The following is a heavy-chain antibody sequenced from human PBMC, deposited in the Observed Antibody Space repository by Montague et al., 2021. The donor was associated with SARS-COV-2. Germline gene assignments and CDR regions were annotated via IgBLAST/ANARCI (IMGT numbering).Heavy chain of an antibody. CDR3: ASLSWLRGALDF. V-gene: IGHV4-61*02. D-gene: IGHD5-12*01. Sequence: TLSLTCTVSGGSISSGSYYWSWIRQPAGKGLEWIGRIYTSGSTNYNPSLKSRVTISVDTSKNQFSLKLSSVTAADTAMYYCASLSWLRGALDFWGQGTMVTVSS. J-gene: IGHJ3*01. CDR2: IYTSGST. CDR1: GGSISSGSYY.